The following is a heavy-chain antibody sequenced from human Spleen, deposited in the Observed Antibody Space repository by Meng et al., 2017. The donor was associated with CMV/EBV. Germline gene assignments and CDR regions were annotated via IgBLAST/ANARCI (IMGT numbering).Heavy chain of an antibody. CDR3: AKAYHYYYYYGMDV. Sequence: LSLTCAASGFTFNTYAMNWVRQAPGKGLEWVSAISGSGSNTYYADSVKGRFTISRDNSKNTLYLQMDSLRAEDTAVYYCAKAYHYYYYYGMDVWGQGTTVTVSS. J-gene: IGHJ6*02. V-gene: IGHV3-23*01. D-gene: IGHD3-16*01. CDR1: GFTFNTYA. CDR2: ISGSGSNT.